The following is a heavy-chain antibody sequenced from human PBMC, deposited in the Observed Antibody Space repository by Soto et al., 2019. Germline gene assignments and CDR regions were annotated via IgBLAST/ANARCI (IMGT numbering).Heavy chain of an antibody. CDR1: GGSISSSSYY. Sequence: QLQLQESGPGLVKPSETLSLTCTVSGGSISSSSYYWGWIRQPPGKGLEWIGSIYYSGSTYYNPSLKSRVTISVDTSKNQFSLKLSSVTAADTAVYYCARPEAGPGHGFDYWGQGTLVTVSS. CDR3: ARPEAGPGHGFDY. J-gene: IGHJ4*02. V-gene: IGHV4-39*01. D-gene: IGHD6-19*01. CDR2: IYYSGST.